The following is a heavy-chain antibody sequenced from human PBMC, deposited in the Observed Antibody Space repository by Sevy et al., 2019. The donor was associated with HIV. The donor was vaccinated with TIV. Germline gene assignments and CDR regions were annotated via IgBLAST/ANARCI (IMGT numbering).Heavy chain of an antibody. CDR1: GGSVSSTNSY. Sequence: SETLSLTCTVSGGSVSSTNSYWGWIRQQPGKGLEWIGRGYYSGSTSYNPSLNSRVTISVDTSMDQFSLKLSSVTAADSAVYYCVRLPHSSRWGYFDVWGRGTLVTVSS. CDR2: GYYSGST. CDR3: VRLPHSSRWGYFDV. J-gene: IGHJ2*01. D-gene: IGHD2-2*01. V-gene: IGHV4-39*01.